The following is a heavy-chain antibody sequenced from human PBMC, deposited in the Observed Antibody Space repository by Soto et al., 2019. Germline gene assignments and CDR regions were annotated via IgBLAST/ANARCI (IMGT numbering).Heavy chain of an antibody. D-gene: IGHD3-22*01. CDR2: IYYSGST. J-gene: IGHJ4*02. V-gene: IGHV4-30-4*01. CDR1: GGSISSGDYY. Sequence: SETLSLTCTVSGGSISSGDYYWSWIRQPPGKGLEWIGYIYYSGSTYYNPSLKSRVTISVDTSKNQFSLKLSSVTAADTAVYYCARLGYYYDSSGYDNYYTHYWGPGPLVTGS. CDR3: ARLGYYYDSSGYDNYYTHY.